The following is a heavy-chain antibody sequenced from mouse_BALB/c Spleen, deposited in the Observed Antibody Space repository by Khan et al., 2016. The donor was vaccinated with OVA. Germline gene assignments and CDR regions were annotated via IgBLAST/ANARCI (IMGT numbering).Heavy chain of an antibody. Sequence: EVELVESGGGLVKPGGSLKLSCAASGFTFSSFTMSWVRQTPEKRLEWVASISSGGDNTYYPDRVTGRFTISRDNANINLFLQMSSLWTVDTALYYCARSNYGPCVCWGQGTLVTVSA. CDR3: ARSNYGPCVC. J-gene: IGHJ3*01. D-gene: IGHD1-1*02. V-gene: IGHV5-9*03. CDR1: GFTFSSFT. CDR2: ISSGGDNT.